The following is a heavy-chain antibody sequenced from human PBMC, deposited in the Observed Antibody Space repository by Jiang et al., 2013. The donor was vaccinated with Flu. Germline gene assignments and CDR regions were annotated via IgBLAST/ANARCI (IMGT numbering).Heavy chain of an antibody. CDR1: GGTFSSYA. CDR2: IIPIFGTA. CDR3: ARDGPYGGYATYYYYMDV. D-gene: IGHD5-12*01. V-gene: IGHV1-69*01. J-gene: IGHJ6*03. Sequence: VQLLESGAEVKKPGSSVKVSCKASGGTFSSYAISWVRQAPGQGLEWMGGIIPIFGTANYAQKFQGRVTITADESTSTAYMELSSLRSEDTAVYYCARDGPYGGYATYYYYMDVWGKGTTVTVSS.